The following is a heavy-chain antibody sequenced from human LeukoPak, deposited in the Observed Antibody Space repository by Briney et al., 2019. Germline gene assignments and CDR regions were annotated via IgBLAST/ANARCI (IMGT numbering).Heavy chain of an antibody. CDR2: INPNSGGT. Sequence: ASVKVSCKTSGYTFTGYYMHWVRQVPGQGLEWMGWINPNSGGTNYAQNFQGRVTMTRDTSISTAYMELSRLRSDDTAVYFCARAHSSGWYGGSWFDPWGQGTLVTVSS. CDR1: GYTFTGYY. D-gene: IGHD6-19*01. V-gene: IGHV1-2*02. CDR3: ARAHSSGWYGGSWFDP. J-gene: IGHJ5*02.